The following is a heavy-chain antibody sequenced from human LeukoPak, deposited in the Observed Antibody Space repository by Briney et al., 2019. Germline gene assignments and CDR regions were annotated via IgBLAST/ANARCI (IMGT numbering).Heavy chain of an antibody. CDR3: ARHASGSYFGVY. CDR2: IYYSGST. V-gene: IGHV4-39*01. J-gene: IGHJ4*02. D-gene: IGHD1-26*01. Sequence: SETLSLTCTVSGGSISSSSYYWGWIRQPPGKGLEWIGSIYYSGSTYYHPSLKSRVTISVDTSKNQFSLKLSSVTAADTAVYYCARHASGSYFGVYWGQGTLVTVSS. CDR1: GGSISSSSYY.